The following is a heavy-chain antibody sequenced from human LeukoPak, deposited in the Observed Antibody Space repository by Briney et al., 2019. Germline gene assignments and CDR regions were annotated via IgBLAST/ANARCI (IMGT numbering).Heavy chain of an antibody. J-gene: IGHJ4*02. Sequence: ASVKVSCKAFGYTFTSYYIHWVRQAPGQGLEWMGIINPSGGSTSYVQKFQGRVTMTRDTSTSTVYMELSSLRSEDTAVYYCARDRDYGGNSRYFDYWGQGTLVTVSS. CDR3: ARDRDYGGNSRYFDY. CDR2: INPSGGST. CDR1: GYTFTSYY. D-gene: IGHD4-23*01. V-gene: IGHV1-46*01.